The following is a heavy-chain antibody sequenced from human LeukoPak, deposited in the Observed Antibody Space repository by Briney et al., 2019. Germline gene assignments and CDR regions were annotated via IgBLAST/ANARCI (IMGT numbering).Heavy chain of an antibody. V-gene: IGHV4-59*01. CDR2: IYYSGST. Sequence: SETLSLTCTVSGGSISSYYWSWIRQPPGKGLEWIGYIYYSGSTNYNPSLKSRVTISVDTSKNQFSLRLSSVTAADTGVYYCARGTMITYYFDYWGQGTLVTVSS. J-gene: IGHJ4*02. CDR3: ARGTMITYYFDY. D-gene: IGHD3-16*01. CDR1: GGSISSYY.